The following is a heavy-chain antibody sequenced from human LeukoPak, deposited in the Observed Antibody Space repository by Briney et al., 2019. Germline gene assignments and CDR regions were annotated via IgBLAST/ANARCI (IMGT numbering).Heavy chain of an antibody. CDR1: GYTYTSYG. CDR2: ISAYSGDT. D-gene: IGHD3-3*01. CDR3: ARDLGGDWSGYYRFDY. Sequence: GASVKVSCKASGYTYTSYGISWVRQAPGQGLEWMGWISAYSGDTNYAQKLQGRVTMTTDTSTSIAYMELRSLRSDDTAIYYCARDLGGDWSGYYRFDYWGQGTLVTVSS. J-gene: IGHJ4*02. V-gene: IGHV1-18*01.